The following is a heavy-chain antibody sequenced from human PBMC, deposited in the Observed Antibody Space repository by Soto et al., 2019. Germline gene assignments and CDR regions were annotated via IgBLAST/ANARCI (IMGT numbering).Heavy chain of an antibody. Sequence: EVQLLESGGGLVQPGGSLRLSCAASGFTFSSYAMSWVRQAPGKGLEWVSAISGSGGSAYYADSVKGRFTISRDNAKNTVCLQMNSLRAEETGVYYCAKINAKPGMVVLPAASIDYWGQGSLVTVSS. V-gene: IGHV3-23*01. CDR1: GFTFSSYA. J-gene: IGHJ4*02. D-gene: IGHD2-2*01. CDR3: AKINAKPGMVVLPAASIDY. CDR2: ISGSGGSA.